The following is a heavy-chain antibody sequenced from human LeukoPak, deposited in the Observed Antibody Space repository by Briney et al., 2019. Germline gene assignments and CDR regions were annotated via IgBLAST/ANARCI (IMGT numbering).Heavy chain of an antibody. CDR1: GGSISSYY. V-gene: IGHV4-59*12. J-gene: IGHJ5*02. Sequence: PSETLSLTCTVSGGSISSYYWSWIWQPPGKGLEWIGYIYYSGSTNYNPSLKSRVTMSVDTSKNQFSLKLSSVTAADTAVYYCAREYVIVVVPAAIMNWFDPWGQGTLVTVSS. D-gene: IGHD2-2*01. CDR3: AREYVIVVVPAAIMNWFDP. CDR2: IYYSGST.